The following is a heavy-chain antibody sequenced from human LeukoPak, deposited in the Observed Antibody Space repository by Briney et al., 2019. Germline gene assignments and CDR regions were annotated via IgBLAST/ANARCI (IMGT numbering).Heavy chain of an antibody. Sequence: ASVKVSCKASGYTFTGYYMHWVRQAPGQGLEWMGWINPNSGGTNYAQKFQGRVTMTRDTSISTAYMELSRLRSDDTAVYYCARARAFWPLGGDGSGSYSFDYWGQGTLVTVSS. CDR1: GYTFTGYY. V-gene: IGHV1-2*02. D-gene: IGHD3-10*01. J-gene: IGHJ4*02. CDR2: INPNSGGT. CDR3: ARARAFWPLGGDGSGSYSFDY.